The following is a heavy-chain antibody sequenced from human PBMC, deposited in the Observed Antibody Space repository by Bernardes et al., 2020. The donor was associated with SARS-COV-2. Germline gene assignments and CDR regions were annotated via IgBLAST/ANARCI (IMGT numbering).Heavy chain of an antibody. Sequence: GWSLSLSCAASGLSFFWMHWVRQAPGKGLVWVSRINRDGSIINYADSVKGRFTISRDNAKNTLYLQMDSLGVEDTAVYYCARDFGGESDYWGQGTLVTVSS. CDR1: GLSFFW. CDR2: INRDGSII. J-gene: IGHJ4*02. D-gene: IGHD2-21*01. V-gene: IGHV3-74*01. CDR3: ARDFGGESDY.